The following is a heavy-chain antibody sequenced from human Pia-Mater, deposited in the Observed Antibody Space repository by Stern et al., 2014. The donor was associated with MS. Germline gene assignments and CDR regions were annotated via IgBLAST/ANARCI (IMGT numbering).Heavy chain of an antibody. Sequence: QVQLVQSGGGVVQPGRSLRLSCAASGFTFSSYGMPWVRQAPGKGLEWVAVIWYDGSNKNYADSVKGRFTITRDNSKNTLYLQMNSLRAEDTAVYYCARSSSPSPYYSYGMDVWGQGTTVTVSS. D-gene: IGHD6-13*01. V-gene: IGHV3-33*01. CDR2: IWYDGSNK. CDR1: GFTFSSYG. CDR3: ARSSSPSPYYSYGMDV. J-gene: IGHJ6*02.